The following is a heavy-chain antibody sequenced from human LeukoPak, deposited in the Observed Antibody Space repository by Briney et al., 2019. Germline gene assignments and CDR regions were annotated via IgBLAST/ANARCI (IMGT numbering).Heavy chain of an antibody. CDR3: ARGYGSGSYHYYYYYGMDV. D-gene: IGHD3-10*01. J-gene: IGHJ6*04. CDR2: INHSGST. V-gene: IGHV4-34*01. CDR1: GGSFSGYY. Sequence: KPAETLSLTCAVYGGSFSGYYWSWIRQPQGKGLEWIGEINHSGSTNYNPSLKSRVTISVDTSKNQFSLKLSSVTAADTAVYYCARGYGSGSYHYYYYYGMDVWGKGTTVTVSS.